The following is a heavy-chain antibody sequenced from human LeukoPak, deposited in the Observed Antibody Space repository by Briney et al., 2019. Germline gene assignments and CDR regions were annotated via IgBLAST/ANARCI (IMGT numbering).Heavy chain of an antibody. V-gene: IGHV3-7*01. D-gene: IGHD4-11*01. CDR2: IKENGNEQ. CDR1: GFTFTNYW. J-gene: IGHJ3*02. Sequence: GGSLRLSCEASGFTFTNYWMSWVRQAPGKGPEWVAHIKENGNEQYYADSVKGRFTISRDNVKQSLCLQMNCLRVEDTAVYFCARGPGDYDASDIWGQGTMVTVSS. CDR3: ARGPGDYDASDI.